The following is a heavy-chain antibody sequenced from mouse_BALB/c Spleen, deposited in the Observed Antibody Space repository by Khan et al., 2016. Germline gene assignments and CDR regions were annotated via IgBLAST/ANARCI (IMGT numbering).Heavy chain of an antibody. D-gene: IGHD2-4*01. CDR1: GFTFSSYV. J-gene: IGHJ4*01. V-gene: IGHV5-6-5*01. CDR3: GRGEYDRGYYYSIDY. CDR2: ISTGGDI. Sequence: EVELVESGGGLVKPGGSLKLSCAASGFTFSSYVMSWVRQTPEKRLEWVASISTGGDIYYPDSVKGRFTISRDNARNILYLQMASRRSEDTAMYSCGRGEYDRGYYYSIDYWGQGTSVTVSS.